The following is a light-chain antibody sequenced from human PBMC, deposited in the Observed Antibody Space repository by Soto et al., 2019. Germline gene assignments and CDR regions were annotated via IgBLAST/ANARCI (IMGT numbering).Light chain of an antibody. J-gene: IGKJ1*01. CDR3: QQYNNWPPLWT. Sequence: HSPATLSVSKRERATLSCRASQSVGSNLAWYQQKPGQAPRLLIYYASTRDTGVPARFSGSGSGTDFTLTISSLQSEDFAVYYCQQYNNWPPLWT. CDR2: YAS. CDR1: QSVGSN. V-gene: IGKV3-15*01.